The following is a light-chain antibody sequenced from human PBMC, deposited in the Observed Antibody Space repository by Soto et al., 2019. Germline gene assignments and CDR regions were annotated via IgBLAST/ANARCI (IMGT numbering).Light chain of an antibody. CDR1: QTISRF. Sequence: DIQMTQSPSTLSASVGDRVTITCRASQTISRFLAWYQQEPGKAPNLLIHLTSTLKSGVPSRFSGSGSGTEFTLTISSLQPDDFATYYCQHYGSYPLTFGGGTEVEI. CDR3: QHYGSYPLT. CDR2: LTS. V-gene: IGKV1-5*03. J-gene: IGKJ4*01.